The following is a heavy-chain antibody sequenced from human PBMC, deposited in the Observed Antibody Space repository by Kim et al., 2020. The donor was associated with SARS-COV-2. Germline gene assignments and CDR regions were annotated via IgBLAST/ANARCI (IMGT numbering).Heavy chain of an antibody. Sequence: SETLSLTCSVSGGAIRGYYWTWIRQPPGKRLEWIGYVYHTGNTNYNPSLRGRVTISLDTSKRQFSLTLTSVTAADTAVYYCASTGVGAVGWFDPWGRGTLVSVSS. V-gene: IGHV4-59*01. J-gene: IGHJ5*02. D-gene: IGHD1-26*01. CDR3: ASTGVGAVGWFDP. CDR2: VYHTGNT. CDR1: GGAIRGYY.